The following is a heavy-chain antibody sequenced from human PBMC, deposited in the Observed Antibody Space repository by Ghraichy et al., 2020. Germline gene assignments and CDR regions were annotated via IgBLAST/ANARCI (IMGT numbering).Heavy chain of an antibody. CDR1: GFTFSSYA. Sequence: GALRLSCAASGFTFSSYAMSWVRQAPGKGLEWVSAISGSGGSTYYADSVKGRFTISRDNSKNTLYLQMNSLRAEDTAVYYCAKRKGGRTWLRPWDYFDYWGQGTLVTVSS. V-gene: IGHV3-23*01. CDR3: AKRKGGRTWLRPWDYFDY. D-gene: IGHD5-12*01. CDR2: ISGSGGST. J-gene: IGHJ4*02.